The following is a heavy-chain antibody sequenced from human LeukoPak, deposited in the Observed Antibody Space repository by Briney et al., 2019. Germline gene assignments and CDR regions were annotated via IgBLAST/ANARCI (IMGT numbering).Heavy chain of an antibody. CDR3: ARDLPFDY. Sequence: GGSLRLSCAAAGFTFTTYWMTWVRQAPGKGLEWVSVSYSGGSTYYTESVKGRFTISRDNSKNTLYLQMNSLRAEDTAVYYCARDLPFDYWGQGTLVTVSS. CDR1: GFTFTTYW. J-gene: IGHJ4*02. V-gene: IGHV3-66*01. CDR2: SYSGGST.